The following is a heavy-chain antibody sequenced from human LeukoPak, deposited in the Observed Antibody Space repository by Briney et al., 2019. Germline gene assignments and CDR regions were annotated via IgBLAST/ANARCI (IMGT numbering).Heavy chain of an antibody. V-gene: IGHV3-33*01. CDR1: GFVFSSYG. CDR2: IWYDATGK. J-gene: IGHJ4*02. D-gene: IGHD6-19*01. CDR3: ARGTYRSPDDY. Sequence: GGSLRLSCAASGFVFSSYGMHRVRQAPGKGLEWVAVIWYDATGKTYADSVKGRFTISRDNSKNILYLQMNNLRAEDTAVYYCARGTYRSPDDYWGQGTLVTVSS.